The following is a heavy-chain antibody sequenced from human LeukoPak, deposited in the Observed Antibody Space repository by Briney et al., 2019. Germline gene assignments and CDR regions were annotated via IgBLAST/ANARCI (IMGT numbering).Heavy chain of an antibody. CDR1: GGSISSYY. CDR2: IYYSGST. V-gene: IGHV4-59*01. J-gene: IGHJ4*02. D-gene: IGHD6-13*01. CDR3: ARAYCSSSWYYFDY. Sequence: SETLSLTCTVSGGSISSYYWSWIRQPPGKGLEWIGYIYYSGSTNYNPSLKSRVTISVDTSKNQFSLKLSSVTAADTAVYYCARAYCSSSWYYFDYWGQGTLVTVSS.